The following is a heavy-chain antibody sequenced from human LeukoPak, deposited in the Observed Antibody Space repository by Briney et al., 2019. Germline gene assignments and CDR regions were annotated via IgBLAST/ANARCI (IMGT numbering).Heavy chain of an antibody. Sequence: PGGSLRLSCAASGFTITNAWMHWVRQARGKGLEWVAVISYDGTYKYYADSVKGRFTISRDNSKNTLYLQMNSLRAEDTAVFYCAKVLSSSGYYHHFDYWGQGTLVTVSS. D-gene: IGHD3-22*01. CDR3: AKVLSSSGYYHHFDY. CDR2: ISYDGTYK. CDR1: GFTITNAW. V-gene: IGHV3-30*18. J-gene: IGHJ4*02.